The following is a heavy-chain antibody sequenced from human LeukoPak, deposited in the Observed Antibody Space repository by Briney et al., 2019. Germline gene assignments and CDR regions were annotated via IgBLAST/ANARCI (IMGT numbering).Heavy chain of an antibody. D-gene: IGHD2-15*01. CDR3: ARGRGYCSGGSCYPIWFDP. V-gene: IGHV1-69*01. CDR2: IIPIFGTA. CDR1: GGTFSSYA. J-gene: IGHJ5*02. Sequence: GSSVKVSCKASGGTFSSYAISWVRQAPGQGLEWMGGIIPIFGTANYAQKFQGRVTITADESTSTAYMELSSLRSEDTAVYYCARGRGYCSGGSCYPIWFDPWGQGTLVTVSS.